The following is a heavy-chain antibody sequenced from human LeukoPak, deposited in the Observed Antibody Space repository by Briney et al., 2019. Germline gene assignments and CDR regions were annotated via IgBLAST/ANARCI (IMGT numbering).Heavy chain of an antibody. J-gene: IGHJ4*02. CDR2: IKQDGSDR. CDR3: ARDSAAHGGY. CDR1: GFTFSSYW. Sequence: GGSLRLSCAASGFTFSSYWMSWVRQTPGKGLEWVANIKQDGSDRYYVDSVKGRFIISRDNAKNSLYLQMNSLRDEDTAVYYCARDSAAHGGYWGQGTPVIVSS. V-gene: IGHV3-7*03. D-gene: IGHD6-25*01.